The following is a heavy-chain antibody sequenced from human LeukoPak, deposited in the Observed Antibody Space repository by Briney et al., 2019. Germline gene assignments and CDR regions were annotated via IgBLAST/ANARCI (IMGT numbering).Heavy chain of an antibody. CDR2: IYYNGNT. V-gene: IGHV4-59*01. D-gene: IGHD3-22*01. CDR1: GASISSSY. Sequence: PSETLSLTCTVSGASISSSYWSWIRQPPGKRLEWIGYIYYNGNTNSNPSLKSRVTISADTSKNRLSLKLSSVTAADTAIYYCVRGNYDNRGYSNAFDIWGQGTMVTVSS. CDR3: VRGNYDNRGYSNAFDI. J-gene: IGHJ3*02.